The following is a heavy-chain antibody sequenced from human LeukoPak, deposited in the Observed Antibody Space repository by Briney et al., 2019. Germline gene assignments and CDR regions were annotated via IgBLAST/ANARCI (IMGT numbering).Heavy chain of an antibody. V-gene: IGHV1-2*02. Sequence: GPVKVSCKASGYTFTSYGISWVRQAPGQGLEWMGWINPNSGGTNYAQKFQGRVTMTRDTSISTAYMELSRLRSDDTAVYYCARVGLSGSYFGAAFDIWGQGTMVTVSS. J-gene: IGHJ3*02. D-gene: IGHD1-26*01. CDR3: ARVGLSGSYFGAAFDI. CDR1: GYTFTSYG. CDR2: INPNSGGT.